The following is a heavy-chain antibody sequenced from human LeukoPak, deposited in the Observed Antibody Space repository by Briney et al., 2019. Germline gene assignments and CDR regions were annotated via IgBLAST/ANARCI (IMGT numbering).Heavy chain of an antibody. J-gene: IGHJ6*04. V-gene: IGHV4-34*01. CDR1: GGSFSGYY. Sequence: SETLSLTCAVYGGSFSGYYWSWIRQPPGKGLEWIGEINHSGSTNHNPSLKSRVTISVDTSKKQFSLKLSSVTAADTAVYYCAITAMTYCNYYGVDVWGKGTTVTVSS. CDR2: INHSGST. D-gene: IGHD5-18*01. CDR3: AITAMTYCNYYGVDV.